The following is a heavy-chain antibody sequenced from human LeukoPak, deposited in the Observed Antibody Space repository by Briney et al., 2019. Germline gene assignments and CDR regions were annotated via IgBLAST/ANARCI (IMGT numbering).Heavy chain of an antibody. J-gene: IGHJ4*02. CDR1: GFTFGDYA. Sequence: GGSLRLSCTASGFTFGDYAMSWVRQAPGKGLEWVAFIRSKAYGGTTEYAASVKGRFTISRDDSKSIAYLQMNSPKTEDTAVYYCTRDLCSSTSCYAPFDYWGQGTLVTVSS. CDR3: TRDLCSSTSCYAPFDY. D-gene: IGHD2-2*01. V-gene: IGHV3-49*04. CDR2: IRSKAYGGTT.